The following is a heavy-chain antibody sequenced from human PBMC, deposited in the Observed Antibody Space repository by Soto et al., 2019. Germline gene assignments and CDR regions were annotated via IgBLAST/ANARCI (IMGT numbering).Heavy chain of an antibody. J-gene: IGHJ4*02. V-gene: IGHV3-30-3*01. CDR1: GFTFSSYA. Sequence: QVQLVESGGGVVQPGRSLRLSCAASGFTFSSYAMHWVRQAPGKGLEWVAVISYDGSNKYYADSVKGRFTISRDNSKNTLYLQMNSLRAEDTAVYYCASPGGDDSSGYFYFDYWGQGTLVTVSS. CDR3: ASPGGDDSSGYFYFDY. CDR2: ISYDGSNK. D-gene: IGHD3-22*01.